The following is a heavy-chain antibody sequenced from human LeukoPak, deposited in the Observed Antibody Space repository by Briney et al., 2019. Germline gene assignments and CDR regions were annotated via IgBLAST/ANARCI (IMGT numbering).Heavy chain of an antibody. V-gene: IGHV1-18*01. CDR3: AVSLVTSYYFYGMDV. Sequence: ASVKVSCKTSGYTFTSYGISWVRQAPGQGLEWMGWISVYNGNTNYAKKLQGRVTLTTDTSTNTAYMELRSLRSDDTAVYYCAVSLVTSYYFYGMDVWGQGTTVIVSS. J-gene: IGHJ6*02. CDR2: ISVYNGNT. CDR1: GYTFTSYG.